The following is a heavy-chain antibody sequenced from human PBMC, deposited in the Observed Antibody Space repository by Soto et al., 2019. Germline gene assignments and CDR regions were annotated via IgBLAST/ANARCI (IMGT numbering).Heavy chain of an antibody. CDR1: GPSSTSYD. D-gene: IGHD3-3*01. CDR3: ARYDFVAYYFDL. Sequence: PSETLSLTCSVSGPSSTSYDWSWIRRPPGKGLEWIGYMIYRGTANYNPSLKSRVTISVDTSKNQFSLNLSSVSTADTAMYFCARYDFVAYYFDLWGPGTLVTVSS. CDR2: MIYRGTA. J-gene: IGHJ4*02. V-gene: IGHV4-59*01.